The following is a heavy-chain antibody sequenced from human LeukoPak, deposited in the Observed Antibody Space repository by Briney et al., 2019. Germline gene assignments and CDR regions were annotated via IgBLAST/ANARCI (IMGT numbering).Heavy chain of an antibody. D-gene: IGHD3-22*01. Sequence: SETLSLTCTVSGGSISSYYWSWIRQPAGKGLEWIGRIYTSGSTNYNPSLKSRVTISVDTSKNQFSLKLSSVTAADTAVYYCARLYYYDSSGYYLYYFDYWGQGTLVTVSS. CDR3: ARLYYYDSSGYYLYYFDY. CDR1: GGSISSYY. CDR2: IYTSGST. V-gene: IGHV4-4*07. J-gene: IGHJ4*02.